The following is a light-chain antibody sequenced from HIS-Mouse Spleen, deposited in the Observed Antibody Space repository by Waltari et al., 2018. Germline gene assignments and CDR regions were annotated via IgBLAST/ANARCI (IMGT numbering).Light chain of an antibody. J-gene: IGLJ2*01. CDR1: SLRRYS. CDR2: GKN. V-gene: IGLV3-19*01. Sequence: SSELTQDPAVSVALGQTVRITCQGDSLRRYSASWYPKKPGQAPVLVIYGKNNRPSGIPDRFSGSSSGNTASLTITGAQAEDEADYYCNSRDSSGNHVVFGGGTKLTVL. CDR3: NSRDSSGNHVV.